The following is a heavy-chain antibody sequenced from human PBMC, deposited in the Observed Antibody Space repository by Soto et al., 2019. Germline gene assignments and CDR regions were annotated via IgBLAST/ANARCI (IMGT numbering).Heavy chain of an antibody. D-gene: IGHD3-10*01. CDR2: ISYDGSNK. J-gene: IGHJ6*02. Sequence: GGSLRLSCAASGFTFSSYGMHWVRQAPGKGLEWVAVISYDGSNKYYADSVKGRFTISRDNSKNTLYLQMNSLRAEDTAVYYCAKSDYYGSGSYYPPYYYYGMDVWGQGTTVTVSS. CDR3: AKSDYYGSGSYYPPYYYYGMDV. CDR1: GFTFSSYG. V-gene: IGHV3-30*18.